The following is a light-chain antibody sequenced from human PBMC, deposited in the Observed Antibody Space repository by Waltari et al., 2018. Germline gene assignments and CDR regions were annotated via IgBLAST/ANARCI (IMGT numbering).Light chain of an antibody. J-gene: IGLJ2*01. Sequence: QLVLTQSPSASASLGASVKLTCTLSSGHSTNIIAWLQQQPEKGPRYLMNVNSDGSHNKGVGVPDRFSCSSSGAERYLPISSLQSEDEADYYWQTGGHGTGVFGGGTRLTVL. CDR1: SGHSTNI. V-gene: IGLV4-69*01. CDR3: QTGGHGTGV. CDR2: VNSDGSH.